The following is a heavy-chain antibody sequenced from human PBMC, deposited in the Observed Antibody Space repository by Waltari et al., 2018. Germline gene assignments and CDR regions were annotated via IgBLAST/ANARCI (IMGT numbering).Heavy chain of an antibody. CDR3: AAGWPFNY. CDR1: GFIFNSAW. J-gene: IGHJ4*02. CDR2: IKSKTYGGKT. D-gene: IGHD2-15*01. Sequence: EVQLVESGGGLVKSGGSLRLSCAASGFIFNSAWLTWVRQVPGKGLEGVGRIKSKTYGGKTDYSAPVKGRITISRDDSKNTVFLQMDSLKTEDTAVYYCAAGWPFNYWGRGTLVTVSS. V-gene: IGHV3-15*07.